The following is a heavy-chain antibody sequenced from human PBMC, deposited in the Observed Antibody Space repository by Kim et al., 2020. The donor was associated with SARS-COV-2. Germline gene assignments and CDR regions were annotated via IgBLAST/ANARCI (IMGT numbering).Heavy chain of an antibody. D-gene: IGHD1-26*01. CDR2: ISSSSYI. V-gene: IGHV3-21*01. J-gene: IGHJ4*01. CDR3: ARDSIVSGSYYSPPGY. Sequence: GGSLGLSCAASGFTFSSYSMNWVRQAPGKGLEWVSSISSSSYIYYADSVKGRFTISRDNAKNSLYLQMNSLRAEDTAVYYCARDSIVSGSYYSPPGYWG. CDR1: GFTFSSYS.